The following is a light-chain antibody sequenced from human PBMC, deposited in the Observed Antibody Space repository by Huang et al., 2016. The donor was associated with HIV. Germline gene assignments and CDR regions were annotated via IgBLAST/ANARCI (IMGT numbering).Light chain of an antibody. CDR3: QQYWSTPPAT. V-gene: IGKV1-NL1*01. CDR1: QGISNS. Sequence: DIQMTQSPSSLPASVGDRVTITCRASQGISNSLAWYQQKPGKAPKLLRYAASKLESGVPSRCSGSASGTDYTLTISSLQPEDFATYYCQQYWSTPPATFGQGTKVEIK. CDR2: AAS. J-gene: IGKJ1*01.